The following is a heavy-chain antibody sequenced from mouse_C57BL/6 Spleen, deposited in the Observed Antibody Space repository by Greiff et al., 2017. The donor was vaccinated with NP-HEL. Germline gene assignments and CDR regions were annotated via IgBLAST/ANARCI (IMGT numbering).Heavy chain of an antibody. V-gene: IGHV7-3*01. CDR3: ARSLGHYYAMDY. CDR1: GFTFTDYY. Sequence: EVKLQESGGGLVQPGGSLSLSCAASGFTFTDYYMSWVRQPPGKALEWLGFIRNKANGYTTEYSASVKGRFTISRDNSQSILYLQMNALRAEDSATYYCARSLGHYYAMDYWGQGTSVTVSS. J-gene: IGHJ4*01. CDR2: IRNKANGYTT. D-gene: IGHD3-1*01.